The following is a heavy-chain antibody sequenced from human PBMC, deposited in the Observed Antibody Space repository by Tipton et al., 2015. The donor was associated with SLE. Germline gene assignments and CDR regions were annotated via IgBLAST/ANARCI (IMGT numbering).Heavy chain of an antibody. V-gene: IGHV3-74*01. CDR3: AREEFYYDSLGYSTRYFFDY. J-gene: IGHJ4*02. Sequence: SLRLSCAASGFTFRNYWMHWVRQAPGKGLVWVSRVSGDGITTNYADSVKGRFTISRDNAKNTLYLQMDSLGAEDTAVFYCAREEFYYDSLGYSTRYFFDYWGQGTLVTVSS. D-gene: IGHD3-22*01. CDR1: GFTFRNYW. CDR2: VSGDGITT.